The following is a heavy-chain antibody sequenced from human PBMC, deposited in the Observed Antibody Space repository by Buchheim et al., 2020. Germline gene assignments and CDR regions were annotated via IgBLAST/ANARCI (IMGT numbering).Heavy chain of an antibody. J-gene: IGHJ1*01. V-gene: IGHV3-48*01. D-gene: IGHD3-22*01. Sequence: EVHLVESGGNLVQPGESLRLSCAASGLSFSAYSMNWVRQAPGKGLEWISYISSGSDIIYYADSVRGRFTISRDNAKQSLFLQMNSLRAEDSAVYYCARDIWGTSGYHEYFQHWGQGTL. CDR2: ISSGSDII. CDR3: ARDIWGTSGYHEYFQH. CDR1: GLSFSAYS.